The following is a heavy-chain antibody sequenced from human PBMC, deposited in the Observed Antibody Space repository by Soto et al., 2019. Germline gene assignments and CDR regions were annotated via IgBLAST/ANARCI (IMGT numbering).Heavy chain of an antibody. CDR1: GFTFSSYW. D-gene: IGHD5-12*01. J-gene: IGHJ4*02. CDR3: ARDSYGYSGYDYDLGESYYFDY. V-gene: IGHV3-7*01. CDR2: IKQDGSEK. Sequence: GGSLRLSCAASGFTFSSYWMSWVRQAPGKGLEWVANIKQDGSEKYYVDSVKGRFTISRDNAKNSLYLQMNSLRAEDTAVYYCARDSYGYSGYDYDLGESYYFDYWGQGTLVTVSS.